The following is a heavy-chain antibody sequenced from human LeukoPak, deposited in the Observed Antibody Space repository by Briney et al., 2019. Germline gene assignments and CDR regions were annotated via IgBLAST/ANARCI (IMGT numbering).Heavy chain of an antibody. D-gene: IGHD4-17*01. CDR3: ARDRYGDYTVDY. J-gene: IGHJ4*02. CDR2: ISSSGTTI. CDR1: GFTFTSCS. Sequence: GGSLRLSCAASGFTFTSCSMNWVRRAPGKGLEWVSYISSSGTTIYYADSVKGRFTISRDNAKNSLFLQMGSLRDEDTAVYYCARDRYGDYTVDYWGQGTLVTVSS. V-gene: IGHV3-48*02.